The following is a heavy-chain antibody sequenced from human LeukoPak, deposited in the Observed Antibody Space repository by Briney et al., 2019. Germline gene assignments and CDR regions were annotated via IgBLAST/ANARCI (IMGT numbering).Heavy chain of an antibody. CDR2: INHSGST. Sequence: MASETLSLTCAGYGGSFSGYYWSWIRQPPGKGLGWIGEINHSGSTNYNPSLKSRVTISVDTSKNQFSLKLSSVTAADTAVYYCARGLRTFDYWGQGTLVTVSS. V-gene: IGHV4-34*01. CDR3: ARGLRTFDY. CDR1: GGSFSGYY. J-gene: IGHJ4*02. D-gene: IGHD4-17*01.